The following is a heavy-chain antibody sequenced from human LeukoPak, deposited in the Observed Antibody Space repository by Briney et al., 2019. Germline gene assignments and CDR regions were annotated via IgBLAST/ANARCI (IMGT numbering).Heavy chain of an antibody. J-gene: IGHJ4*02. CDR3: AKGPYSYYGSRSYFFDY. Sequence: GGSLRLSCAASGFTFDDYAMHWVRQAPGKGLEWVSGISWNSGSIGYADSVKGRFTISRDNAKNSLYLQMNSLRAEDTALYYCAKGPYSYYGSRSYFFDYWGQGTLVTVSS. V-gene: IGHV3-9*01. CDR2: ISWNSGSI. CDR1: GFTFDDYA. D-gene: IGHD3-10*01.